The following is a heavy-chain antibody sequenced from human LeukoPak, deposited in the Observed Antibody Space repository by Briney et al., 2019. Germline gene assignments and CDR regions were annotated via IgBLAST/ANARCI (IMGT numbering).Heavy chain of an antibody. Sequence: ASVKVSCKTSGYTFSSYDISWVRQAPEQGLEWMGWISAYNGNTNYAQNFQGRVTMTTETSTSTAYMELRSLRSDDTAVYYCARGKRGMDVWGQGTTVTVSS. CDR1: GYTFSSYD. V-gene: IGHV1-18*01. CDR3: ARGKRGMDV. CDR2: ISAYNGNT. J-gene: IGHJ6*02.